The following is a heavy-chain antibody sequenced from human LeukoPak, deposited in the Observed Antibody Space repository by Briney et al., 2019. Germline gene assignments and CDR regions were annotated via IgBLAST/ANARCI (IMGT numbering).Heavy chain of an antibody. CDR3: ARDQAYCSSTSCRYYFDY. D-gene: IGHD2-2*01. V-gene: IGHV1-2*02. CDR2: INPNSGGT. J-gene: IGHJ4*02. Sequence: GASVKASCKASRYTFTGYYMHWVRQAPGQGLEWMGWINPNSGGTNNAQRFQGRVTMTRDTSISTAYMELSRLRSDDTAVYYCARDQAYCSSTSCRYYFDYWGQGTLVTVSS. CDR1: RYTFTGYY.